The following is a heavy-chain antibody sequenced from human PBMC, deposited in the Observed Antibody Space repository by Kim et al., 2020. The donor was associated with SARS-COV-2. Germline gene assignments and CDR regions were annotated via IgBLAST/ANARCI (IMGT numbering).Heavy chain of an antibody. D-gene: IGHD5-12*01. CDR3: AKQSRDGYNFNY. CDR2: ISYDGSNK. J-gene: IGHJ4*02. CDR1: GFTFSRYG. V-gene: IGHV3-30*18. Sequence: GGSLRLSCAASGFTFSRYGMHWVRQAPGKGLEWVAVISYDGSNKYYADSVKGRFTISRDNSRNTLYLQMNSLRVEDTAVYYCAKQSRDGYNFNYWGQGTL.